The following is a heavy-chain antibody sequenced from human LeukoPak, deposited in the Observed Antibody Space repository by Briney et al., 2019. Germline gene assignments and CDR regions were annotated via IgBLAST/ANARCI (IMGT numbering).Heavy chain of an antibody. V-gene: IGHV3-66*02. CDR2: LYSGGIR. D-gene: IGHD2-8*01. Sequence: GGSLRLSCAASGFTFSNYAMTWVRQAPGKGLDWVSVLYSGGIRYYAGSVQGRFTISRDSSKNTLYLQMNYLLPEDTAVYYCASGDCTNGICPDYWGQGTLVTVSS. J-gene: IGHJ4*02. CDR1: GFTFSNYA. CDR3: ASGDCTNGICPDY.